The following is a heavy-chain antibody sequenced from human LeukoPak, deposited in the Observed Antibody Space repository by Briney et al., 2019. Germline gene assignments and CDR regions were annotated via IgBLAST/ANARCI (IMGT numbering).Heavy chain of an antibody. D-gene: IGHD5-12*01. CDR1: GGSIRSYY. J-gene: IGHJ4*02. V-gene: IGHV4-59*13. CDR3: ARDDALVATGSFDY. Sequence: PSETLSLTCTVSGGSIRSYYWSWIRQPPGKGLEWIGYIYYSGSTNYNPSLESRVTISVDTSKNQFSLKLNSVTAADTAVYYCARDDALVATGSFDYWGQGTLVTVSS. CDR2: IYYSGST.